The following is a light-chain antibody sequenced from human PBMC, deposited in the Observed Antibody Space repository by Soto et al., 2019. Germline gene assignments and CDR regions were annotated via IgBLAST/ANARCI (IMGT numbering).Light chain of an antibody. CDR2: GAS. CDR1: QSVGPN. Sequence: EILLAQSPATLSLSPGESATLSCRASQSVGPNLAWYQQKPGQAPRLLIYGASTRATGIPDRFSGSGSGTDFTLTITRLEPEDSAVYFCQQYTGPPTTFGQGTRLEIK. J-gene: IGKJ5*01. V-gene: IGKV3-20*01. CDR3: QQYTGPPTT.